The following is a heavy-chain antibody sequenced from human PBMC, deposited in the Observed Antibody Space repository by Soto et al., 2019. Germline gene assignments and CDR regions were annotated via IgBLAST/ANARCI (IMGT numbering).Heavy chain of an antibody. J-gene: IGHJ4*02. D-gene: IGHD3-3*01. CDR2: FDPEDGET. CDR3: ATASSRYADFWSGYQPFDY. V-gene: IGHV1-24*01. Sequence: ASVKVSCKVSGYTLTELSMHWVRQAHGKGLEWMGGFDPEDGETIYAQKFQGRVTMTEDTSTDTAYMELSSLRSEDTAVYYCATASSRYADFWSGYQPFDYWGQGTLVTVSS. CDR1: GYTLTELS.